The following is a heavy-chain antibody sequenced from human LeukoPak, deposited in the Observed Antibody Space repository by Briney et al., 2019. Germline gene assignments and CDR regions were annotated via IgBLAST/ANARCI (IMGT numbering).Heavy chain of an antibody. V-gene: IGHV4-34*01. CDR1: GGSFSGYC. CDR3: ARGRSGNSHYFDY. J-gene: IGHJ4*02. D-gene: IGHD4-23*01. Sequence: SETLSLTCAVYGGSFSGYCWSWIRQPPGKGLEWIGEINHSGSTNYNPSLKSRVTISVDTSKNQFSLKLSSVTAADTAVYYCARGRSGNSHYFDYWGQGTLVTVSS. CDR2: INHSGST.